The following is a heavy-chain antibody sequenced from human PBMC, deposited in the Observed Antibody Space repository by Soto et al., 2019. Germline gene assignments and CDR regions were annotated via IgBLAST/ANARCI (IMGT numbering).Heavy chain of an antibody. V-gene: IGHV2-5*02. D-gene: IGHD5-12*01. J-gene: IGHJ6*02. CDR2: IYWDDDK. Sequence: QITLKESGPTLVKPTQPLTLTCTFSGFSLSTSGVGVGWIRQPPGKALEWLALIYWDDDKRYSPSLKSRLTITKDTSKNQVVLTKTNMDPVDTATYYCAHSRRLSGYEYYYYYYAMDVWGQGTTVTVSS. CDR3: AHSRRLSGYEYYYYYYAMDV. CDR1: GFSLSTSGVG.